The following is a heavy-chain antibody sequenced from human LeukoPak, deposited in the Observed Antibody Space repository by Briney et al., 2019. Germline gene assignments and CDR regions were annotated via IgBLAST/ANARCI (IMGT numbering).Heavy chain of an antibody. J-gene: IGHJ4*02. Sequence: PGGSLRLSCAASGFTLSSYWMHWVRQVPGKGLVWVSRIKSDGSDTRYADSVKGRFTISRDNAKNTLYLQMNSLRAEDTAVYYCAKTRPLDSSSWSHGDYWGQGTLVTVSS. CDR3: AKTRPLDSSSWSHGDY. CDR2: IKSDGSDT. V-gene: IGHV3-74*01. CDR1: GFTLSSYW. D-gene: IGHD6-13*01.